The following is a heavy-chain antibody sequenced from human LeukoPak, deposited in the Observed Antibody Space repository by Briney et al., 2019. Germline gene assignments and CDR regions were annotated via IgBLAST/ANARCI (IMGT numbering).Heavy chain of an antibody. CDR2: ISYDGSNK. CDR3: AKSGSGSYHFYYYYGMDV. J-gene: IGHJ6*02. D-gene: IGHD1-26*01. CDR1: GFTFSSYG. V-gene: IGHV3-30*18. Sequence: GGSLRLSCAASGFTFSSYGMHWVRQAPGKGLEWVAVISYDGSNKYYADSVKGRFTISRDNSKNTLYLQMNSLRAEDTAVYYCAKSGSGSYHFYYYYGMDVWGQGTTVTVSS.